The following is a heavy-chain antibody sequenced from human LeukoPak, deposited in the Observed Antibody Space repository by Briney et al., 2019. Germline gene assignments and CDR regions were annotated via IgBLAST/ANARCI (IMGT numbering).Heavy chain of an antibody. V-gene: IGHV4-39*01. Sequence: SETLSLTCAVYGGSFSSYYWGWIRQPPGKGLEWIGSIYYSGSTYYNPSLKSRVTISVDTSKNQFSLKLSSVTAADTAVYYCARQYPGIAVAGRADYWGQGTLVTVSS. CDR3: ARQYPGIAVAGRADY. D-gene: IGHD6-19*01. CDR2: IYYSGST. CDR1: GGSFSSYY. J-gene: IGHJ4*02.